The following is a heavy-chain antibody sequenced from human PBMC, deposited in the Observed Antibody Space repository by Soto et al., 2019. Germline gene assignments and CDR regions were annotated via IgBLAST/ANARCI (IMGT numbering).Heavy chain of an antibody. CDR3: ARGVAGSGFDL. V-gene: IGHV6-1*01. CDR2: TYYRSNWRH. Sequence: SQTLSLTCAISGDSVSSNTAAWNWIRSPPSRGLEWLGRTYYRSNWRHDYAVSVKSRITVNPDTSKNHFSLQLNSVTPDDTAVYYCARGVAGSGFDLWGQGTLVTASS. CDR1: GDSVSSNTAA. D-gene: IGHD6-19*01. J-gene: IGHJ4*02.